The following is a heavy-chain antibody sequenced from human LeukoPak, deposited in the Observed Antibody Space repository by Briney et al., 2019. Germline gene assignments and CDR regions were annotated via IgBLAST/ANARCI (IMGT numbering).Heavy chain of an antibody. J-gene: IGHJ4*02. D-gene: IGHD6-13*01. CDR2: IYSGGST. V-gene: IGHV3-66*01. CDR3: ARGGAAAELDY. Sequence: GGSLRLSCAASGFTVSSNYMSWVRQAPGKGLEWVSVIYSGGSTYYADSVKGRFTISRDNSKNTLCLQMNSLRAEDTAVYYCARGGAAAELDYWGQGTLVTVSS. CDR1: GFTVSSNY.